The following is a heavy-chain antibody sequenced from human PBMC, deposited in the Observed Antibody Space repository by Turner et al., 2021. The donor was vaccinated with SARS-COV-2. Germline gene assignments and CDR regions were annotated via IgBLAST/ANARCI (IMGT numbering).Heavy chain of an antibody. J-gene: IGHJ4*02. Sequence: QVQLQQWGAGVLKTSETLSLTCAVHGGAFRGYYWSWIRKPPGKGLEWIGQINYSGNSNYNPSLKSRVTISEDTTKKQVSLNLRSVTAADTAVYYCARGHIVGSSWYYFENWGRGTLVTVSS. V-gene: IGHV4-34*01. CDR3: ARGHIVGSSWYYFEN. CDR1: GGAFRGYY. CDR2: INYSGNS. D-gene: IGHD6-13*01.